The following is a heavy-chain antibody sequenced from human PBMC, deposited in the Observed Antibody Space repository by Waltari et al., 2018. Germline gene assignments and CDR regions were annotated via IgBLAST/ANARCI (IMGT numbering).Heavy chain of an antibody. Sequence: QVQLVQSGAEVKKPGSSVKVSCKASGGTFSSYAISWVRQAPGQGLEWMGGIIPIFGTANYAQKFQGRVTITADESTSTAYMELSSLRSEDTAVYYCARASLTRGEYYFDYWGQGTLVTVSS. J-gene: IGHJ4*02. CDR2: IIPIFGTA. V-gene: IGHV1-69*01. CDR3: ARASLTRGEYYFDY. D-gene: IGHD3-16*01. CDR1: GGTFSSYA.